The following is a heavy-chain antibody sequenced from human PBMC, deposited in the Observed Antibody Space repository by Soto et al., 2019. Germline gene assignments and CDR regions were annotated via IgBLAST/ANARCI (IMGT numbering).Heavy chain of an antibody. V-gene: IGHV4-39*01. Sequence: TSETLSLTCTVSGGSISSRPYNWGWIRQPPKKGLEWIGTISYSATTYYNPSLKSRVTMSVDTSQNQFSLKLSSVTAADTAVYYCARHPTGYPNWFDSWGQGTLVTVSS. D-gene: IGHD3-9*01. CDR3: ARHPTGYPNWFDS. CDR1: GGSISSRPYN. J-gene: IGHJ5*01. CDR2: ISYSATT.